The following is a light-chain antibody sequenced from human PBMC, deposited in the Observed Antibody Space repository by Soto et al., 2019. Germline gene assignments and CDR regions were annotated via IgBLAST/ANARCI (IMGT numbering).Light chain of an antibody. CDR2: GAA. J-gene: IGKJ1*01. V-gene: IGKV3-15*01. CDR3: LQYNTWTWT. CDR1: QSISSK. Sequence: EIVMTQSPATLSVSPGARATLSCRASQSISSKLAWYQHKPGQPPSLLIYGAATRATGVPARFSGSGSGTQFSLTITSLQSEDFAVYYCLQYNTWTWTFGQGTKVEIK.